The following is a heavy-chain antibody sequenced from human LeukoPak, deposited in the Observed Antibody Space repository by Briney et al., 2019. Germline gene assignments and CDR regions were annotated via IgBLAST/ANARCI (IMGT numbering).Heavy chain of an antibody. CDR1: GFTFSTYS. CDR3: ASLSTSPSIGDY. D-gene: IGHD2/OR15-2a*01. CDR2: ITSSSSYI. Sequence: GGSLRLSCAASGFTFSTYSMNWVRQAPGKGLEWGSSITSSSSYIYYADSVKGRFTISRDNAKNSLYLQMNSLTADDTALYYCASLSTSPSIGDYWGQGTLVTVSS. J-gene: IGHJ4*02. V-gene: IGHV3-21*01.